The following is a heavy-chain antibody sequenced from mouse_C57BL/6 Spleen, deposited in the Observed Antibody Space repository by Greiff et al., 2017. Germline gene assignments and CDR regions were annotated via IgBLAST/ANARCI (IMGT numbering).Heavy chain of an antibody. J-gene: IGHJ2*01. Sequence: QVHVKQSGAELVRPGASVKLSCKASGYTFTDYYLNWVKQRPGQGLEWIARLYPGSGNTYYNEKFKGKSTLTAEKSSSTAYMQHSSLTSEDSAVYFCAREDYYDGSCYDYFGDWGQGTTLTVAS. D-gene: IGHD1-1*01. CDR3: AREDYYDGSCYDYFGD. V-gene: IGHV1-76*01. CDR2: LYPGSGNT. CDR1: GYTFTDYY.